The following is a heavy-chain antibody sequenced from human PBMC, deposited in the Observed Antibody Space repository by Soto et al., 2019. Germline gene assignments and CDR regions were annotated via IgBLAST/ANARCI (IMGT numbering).Heavy chain of an antibody. CDR3: ARTLTGIWGSYRYTFDY. Sequence: PSETLSLTCTVPGGSISSGDYYWSWIRQPPGKGLEWIGYIYDSGSTYYNPSLKSRVTISVDTSKNQFSLRLTSVTAADTAVYYCARTLTGIWGSYRYTFDYWGQGTLVTVSS. CDR1: GGSISSGDYY. D-gene: IGHD3-16*02. V-gene: IGHV4-30-4*01. CDR2: IYDSGST. J-gene: IGHJ4*02.